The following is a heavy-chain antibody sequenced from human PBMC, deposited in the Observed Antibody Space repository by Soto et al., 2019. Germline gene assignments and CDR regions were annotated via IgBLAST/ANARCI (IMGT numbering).Heavy chain of an antibody. D-gene: IGHD3-22*01. CDR3: AKDSISSDDYPPGYYGMDV. Sequence: SETLSLTCTVSGGSISSSSYYWGWIRQPPGKGLEWIGSIYYSGSTYYNPSLKSRVTIFVDTSKNQFSLKLNSVTAADTAVYYCAKDSISSDDYPPGYYGMDVWGQGTTVTVSS. V-gene: IGHV4-39*01. CDR2: IYYSGST. CDR1: GGSISSSSYY. J-gene: IGHJ6*02.